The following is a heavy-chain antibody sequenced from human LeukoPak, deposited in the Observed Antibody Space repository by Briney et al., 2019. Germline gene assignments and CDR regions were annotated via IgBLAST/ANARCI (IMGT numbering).Heavy chain of an antibody. CDR2: INNDGSST. D-gene: IGHD6-19*01. Sequence: PGGSLKLSCAASGFTFSTYWMHWVRHVPGKGLVWVSRINNDGSSTTYADSVQGRFTISRDNAKNTLYLQMSSLRVEDTAIYYCARAAFSRGWYFDYWGQGTPVTVSS. CDR3: ARAAFSRGWYFDY. J-gene: IGHJ4*02. V-gene: IGHV3-74*01. CDR1: GFTFSTYW.